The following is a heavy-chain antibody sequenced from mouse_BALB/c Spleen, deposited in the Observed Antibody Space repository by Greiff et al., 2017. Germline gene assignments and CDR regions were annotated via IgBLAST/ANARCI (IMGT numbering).Heavy chain of an antibody. Sequence: EVQLQQSGPELVKPGASVKMSCKASGYTFTSYVMHWVKQKPGQGLEWIGYINPYNDGTKYNEKFKGKATLTSDKSSSTAYMELSSLTSEDSAVYYCARAPVTTVVARDYFDYWGQGTTLTVSS. CDR2: INPYNDGT. D-gene: IGHD1-1*01. CDR1: GYTFTSYV. J-gene: IGHJ2*01. V-gene: IGHV1-14*01. CDR3: ARAPVTTVVARDYFDY.